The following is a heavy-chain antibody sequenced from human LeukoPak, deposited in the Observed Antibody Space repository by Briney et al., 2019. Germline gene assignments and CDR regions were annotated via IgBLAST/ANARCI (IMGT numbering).Heavy chain of an antibody. CDR1: GFNFRAYW. CDR2: IHQHGSKE. D-gene: IGHD3-3*01. Sequence: GGSLRLSCTTSGFNFRAYWMGWVRQAPGKGLEWVANIHQHGSKENYLDSVKGRFTISRDNAKSSIYLQMNSLRAEDTAVYYCARCETYYDFWSGYYDYYYYYMDVWGKGTTVTVSS. CDR3: ARCETYYDFWSGYYDYYYYYMDV. J-gene: IGHJ6*03. V-gene: IGHV3-7*01.